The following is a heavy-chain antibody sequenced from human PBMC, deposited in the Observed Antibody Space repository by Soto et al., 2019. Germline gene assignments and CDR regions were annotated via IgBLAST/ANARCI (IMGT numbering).Heavy chain of an antibody. CDR3: ARAKYDPQVWFDP. D-gene: IGHD3-3*01. CDR1: GYTFTSYA. J-gene: IGHJ5*02. CDR2: IHAGNGNT. Sequence: QVQLVQSGAEVKKPGASVKVSCKASGYTFTSYAMHCVRQAPGQRLEWMGWIHAGNGNTKYSQKSQGRVTITRDTSASTAYMELSSLRSEDTSVYYCARAKYDPQVWFDPWGQGTLVTVSS. V-gene: IGHV1-3*01.